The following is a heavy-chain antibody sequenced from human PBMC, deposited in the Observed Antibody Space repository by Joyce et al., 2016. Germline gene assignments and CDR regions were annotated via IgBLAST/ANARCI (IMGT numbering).Heavy chain of an antibody. CDR2: IYGHDDK. Sequence: QITLKESGPTLVKPTQTLTLTCTFSGFPLTTSGVGVAWIRQPPGKALEWLAVIYGHDDKRYSPSLKSRLTITKDISKTQVVLTLTNMDPVDTATYYCAHMGAYFLYSSGSNVFDYWGQGALVTVSS. J-gene: IGHJ4*02. V-gene: IGHV2-5*01. CDR3: AHMGAYFLYSSGSNVFDY. CDR1: GFPLTTSGVG. D-gene: IGHD3-22*01.